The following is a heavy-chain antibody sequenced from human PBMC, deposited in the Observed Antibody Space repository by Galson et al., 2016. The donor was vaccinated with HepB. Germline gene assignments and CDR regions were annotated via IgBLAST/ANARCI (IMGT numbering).Heavy chain of an antibody. V-gene: IGHV3-7*01. D-gene: IGHD5-18*01. J-gene: IGHJ4*02. CDR3: ASYSYGNVFGN. Sequence: SLRLSCAASGFIFSNYWMCWVRQAPGKGLEWVANIQQGGGEKYYLDSVKGRFTISRDNTKNSLYLQMDSLRAEDAAVYYCASYSYGNVFGNWGQGTLVTVSS. CDR2: IQQGGGEK. CDR1: GFIFSNYW.